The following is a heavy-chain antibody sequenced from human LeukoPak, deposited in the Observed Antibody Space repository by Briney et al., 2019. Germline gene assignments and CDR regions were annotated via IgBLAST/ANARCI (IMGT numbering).Heavy chain of an antibody. CDR1: GDSVSSKSAA. J-gene: IGHJ4*02. D-gene: IGHD6-19*01. CDR2: TYYRSKWYN. CDR3: ARAIAVADLDFESLFDY. V-gene: IGHV6-1*01. Sequence: SQTLSLTCAISGDSVSSKSAAWNWIRQSPSRGLEWLGRTYYRSKWYNDYALSVKSRITINPDTSKNQFSLQLNSVTPEDTAVYYCARAIAVADLDFESLFDYWGQGTLVTVSS.